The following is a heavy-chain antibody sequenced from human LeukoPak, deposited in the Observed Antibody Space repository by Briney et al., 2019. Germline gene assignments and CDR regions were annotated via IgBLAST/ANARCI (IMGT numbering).Heavy chain of an antibody. Sequence: GGSLRLSCAASGFTFSSYAMSWVRQAPGEGLEWVSSISGSGGSTYYADSVKGRFTISRDNSENTLYLQMNSLRPEDTAVYYCAKGNGFCSVTSCSYYYYMDVWGKGTTVTVSS. CDR2: ISGSGGST. CDR3: AKGNGFCSVTSCSYYYYMDV. J-gene: IGHJ6*03. V-gene: IGHV3-23*01. CDR1: GFTFSSYA. D-gene: IGHD2-2*01.